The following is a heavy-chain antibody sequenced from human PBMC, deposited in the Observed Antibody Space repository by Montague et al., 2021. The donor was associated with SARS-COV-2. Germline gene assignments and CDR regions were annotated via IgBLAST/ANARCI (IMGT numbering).Heavy chain of an antibody. J-gene: IGHJ6*04. Sequence: SLRLSCAASGFTFSSYAMHWVRQAPGKRLEWVAVISYDGSNKYYADSVKGRFTISRDNSKNTLYLQMNSLRAEDTAVYYCARDLVVVAATPLDVWGKGTTVTVSS. CDR2: ISYDGSNK. CDR3: ARDLVVVAATPLDV. D-gene: IGHD2-15*01. CDR1: GFTFSSYA. V-gene: IGHV3-30-3*01.